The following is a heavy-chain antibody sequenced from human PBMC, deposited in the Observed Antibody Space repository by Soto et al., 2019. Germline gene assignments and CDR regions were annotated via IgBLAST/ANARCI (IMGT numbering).Heavy chain of an antibody. D-gene: IGHD5-12*01. V-gene: IGHV1-2*04. J-gene: IGHJ6*03. CDR1: GDSFNDYY. CDR3: ARESGVATATLDYYYFYMDV. CDR2: INPNGGVT. Sequence: QVQLVQSGAEVRKPGASVTVSCRSSGDSFNDYYIHWLRQAPGQGFEWMGWINPNGGVTKYAQKSQGWVSMTRHTSIRTVYMQLSRLRSDDTAVYYCARESGVATATLDYYYFYMDVWGTGTTVTVSS.